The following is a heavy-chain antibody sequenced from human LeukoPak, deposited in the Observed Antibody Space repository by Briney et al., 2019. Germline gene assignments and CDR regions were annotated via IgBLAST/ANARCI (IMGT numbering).Heavy chain of an antibody. Sequence: KTSETLSLTCSVSGGSISIYYWSWIRQPAGKGLEWIGRIYTSGSTNYNPSLKSRVTMSVDTSKNQFSLTLNSVTAADTGVYYCARWTTVTRAFDFWGQGTLVTVSS. CDR2: IYTSGST. CDR3: ARWTTVTRAFDF. CDR1: GGSISIYY. J-gene: IGHJ4*02. D-gene: IGHD4-17*01. V-gene: IGHV4-4*07.